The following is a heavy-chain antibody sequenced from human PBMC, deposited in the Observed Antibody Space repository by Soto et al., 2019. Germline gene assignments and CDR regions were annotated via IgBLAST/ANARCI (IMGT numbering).Heavy chain of an antibody. CDR2: ITSDGKSK. J-gene: IGHJ4*02. D-gene: IGHD3-3*01. CDR1: GFNFSNHW. V-gene: IGHV3-74*01. Sequence: GWSLRLSCAASGFNFSNHWMHWVRQRPGEGLVWVSRITSDGKSKAYADSVKGRFTISRDNAKNSLYLQMNSLRAEDTAVYYCARLEISEGFDYWGQGTLVTVSS. CDR3: ARLEISEGFDY.